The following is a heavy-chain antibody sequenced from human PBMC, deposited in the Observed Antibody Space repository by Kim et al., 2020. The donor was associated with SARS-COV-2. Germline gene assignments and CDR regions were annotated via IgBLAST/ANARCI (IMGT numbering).Heavy chain of an antibody. J-gene: IGHJ3*02. Sequence: SETLSLTCTVSGGSITSSGYYWTWIRQFPGRGPEWIGYIYHSGGTHYNPSLRSRVTISVDTSKNQFSLHLNSVTDADTAVYYCAREPSGLGLDIWGHGTMVMVSS. CDR3: AREPSGLGLDI. V-gene: IGHV4-31*03. CDR1: GGSITSSGYY. CDR2: IYHSGGT.